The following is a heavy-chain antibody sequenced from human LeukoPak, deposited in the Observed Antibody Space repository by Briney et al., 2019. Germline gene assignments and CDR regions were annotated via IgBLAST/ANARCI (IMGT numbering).Heavy chain of an antibody. V-gene: IGHV1-69*13. Sequence: SVKVSCKASGGTFSSYAISWVRQAPGQGLEWMGGIIPIFGTANYAQKFQGRVTITADESTSTAYMELSSLRSEDTAVYYCARGGDFGGNFLFYWGQGTLVTVSS. CDR1: GGTFSSYA. J-gene: IGHJ4*02. CDR2: IIPIFGTA. D-gene: IGHD4-23*01. CDR3: ARGGDFGGNFLFY.